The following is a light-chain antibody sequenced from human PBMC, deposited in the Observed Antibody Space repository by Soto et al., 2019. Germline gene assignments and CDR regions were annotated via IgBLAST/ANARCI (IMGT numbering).Light chain of an antibody. CDR3: SSYTSSSIPVV. J-gene: IGLJ2*01. CDR1: SSDVGGYNY. CDR2: DVS. Sequence: QSALTQPASVSGSPGQSITISCTGTSSDVGGYNYVSWYQQHPGKAPKLMIYDVSNRPSGVSNRFSGSKSGNTASLTISGLHAEDEADYYCSSYTSSSIPVVFGGGTKLTVL. V-gene: IGLV2-14*01.